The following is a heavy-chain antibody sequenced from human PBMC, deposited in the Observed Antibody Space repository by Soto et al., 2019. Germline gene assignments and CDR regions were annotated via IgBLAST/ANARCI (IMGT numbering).Heavy chain of an antibody. D-gene: IGHD3-22*01. CDR1: GFTFSSYA. CDR3: ARSYDSSGYYQGCFDY. CDR2: ISSNGGST. V-gene: IGHV3-64*01. Sequence: GGSLRLSCAASGFTFSSYAMHWVRQAPGKGLEYVSAISSNGGSTYYANSVKGRFTISRDNSKNTLYLQMGSLRAEDMAVYYCARSYDSSGYYQGCFDYWGQGTLVTVSS. J-gene: IGHJ4*02.